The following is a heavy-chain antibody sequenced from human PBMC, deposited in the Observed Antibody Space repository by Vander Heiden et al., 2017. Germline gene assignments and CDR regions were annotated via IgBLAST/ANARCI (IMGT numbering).Heavy chain of an antibody. J-gene: IGHJ4*02. CDR1: GDSISSGTHY. D-gene: IGHD6-19*01. V-gene: IGHV4-39*01. CDR2: IYYSGRT. CDR3: ARKRYSSGWDFDY. Sequence: QLQLQESGPGLVKPSETLSLTCTVSGDSISSGTHYWGWVRQPPGKGLEWIGTIYYSGRTFYKPSLRSRATISVDTSKNPFSLKLNSVTAADTAVYYCARKRYSSGWDFDYWGQGVLVTVSS.